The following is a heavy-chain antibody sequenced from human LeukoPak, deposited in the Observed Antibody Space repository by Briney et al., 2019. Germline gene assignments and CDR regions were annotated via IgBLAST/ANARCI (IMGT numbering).Heavy chain of an antibody. D-gene: IGHD2-8*01. J-gene: IGHJ6*02. CDR1: GGTFSSYA. CDR3: ARAGVWLYYYYYGMDV. V-gene: IGHV1-8*02. CDR2: MNPNSGNT. Sequence: ASVKVSCKASGGTFSSYAINWVRQATGQGLEWMGWMNPNSGNTGYAQKFQGRVTMTRNTSISTAYMELSSLRSEDTAVYYCARAGVWLYYYYYGMDVWGQGTTVTVSS.